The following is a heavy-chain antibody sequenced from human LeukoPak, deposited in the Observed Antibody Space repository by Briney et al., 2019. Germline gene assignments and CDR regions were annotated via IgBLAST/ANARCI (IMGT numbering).Heavy chain of an antibody. D-gene: IGHD6-25*01. V-gene: IGHV3-23*01. Sequence: GGSLRLSCTASGFTFSSYAMSWVRQAPGMGLEWVSIISGSGYSTYYADSVKGRFTISRDNSKNTLYLQMNSLRAEDTAVYYCAKVLGMYGSSGYAWYFDYWGQGTLVTVSS. CDR3: AKVLGMYGSSGYAWYFDY. CDR2: ISGSGYST. J-gene: IGHJ4*02. CDR1: GFTFSSYA.